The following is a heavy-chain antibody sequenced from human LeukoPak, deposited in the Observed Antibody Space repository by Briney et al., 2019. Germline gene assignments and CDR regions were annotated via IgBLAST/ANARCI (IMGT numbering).Heavy chain of an antibody. Sequence: PGGSLRLSCSASEINFSTHAMSWVRQAPGKGLEWVSAISGGRGTTYYADSVKGRFTISRDNSKNLLYLQMNTLRPDDTAVYYCAIRGNVGYGYYFQSWGQGTRVTVSS. CDR2: ISGGRGTT. CDR3: AIRGNVGYGYYFQS. V-gene: IGHV3-23*01. J-gene: IGHJ4*02. D-gene: IGHD5-18*01. CDR1: EINFSTHA.